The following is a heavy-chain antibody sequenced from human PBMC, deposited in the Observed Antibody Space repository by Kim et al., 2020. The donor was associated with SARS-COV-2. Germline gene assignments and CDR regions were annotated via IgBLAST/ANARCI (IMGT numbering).Heavy chain of an antibody. J-gene: IGHJ4*02. CDR2: INTGNANT. CDR1: GYSFTSYA. CDR3: ARTWNLDY. Sequence: ASVKVSCRASGYSFTSYAVHWVRQAPGQRLEWMGWINTGNANTEYSQKFQGRVTITRDTSASTAYMELSSLRSEDTAVYYCARTWNLDYWGQGTLVTVSS. V-gene: IGHV1-3*04. D-gene: IGHD1-1*01.